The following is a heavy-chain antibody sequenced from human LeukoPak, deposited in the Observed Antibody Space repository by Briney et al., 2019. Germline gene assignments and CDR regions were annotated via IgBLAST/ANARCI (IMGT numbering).Heavy chain of an antibody. D-gene: IGHD3-3*01. V-gene: IGHV3-33*06. Sequence: GGSLRLSCAASGFTFSSYGMHWVRQAPGKGLEWVAVIWYDGSNKYYADSVKGRFTISRDNSKNTLYLQMNSLRAGDTAVYYCAKGDYDYGGFDPWGQGTLVTVSS. CDR2: IWYDGSNK. CDR3: AKGDYDYGGFDP. J-gene: IGHJ5*02. CDR1: GFTFSSYG.